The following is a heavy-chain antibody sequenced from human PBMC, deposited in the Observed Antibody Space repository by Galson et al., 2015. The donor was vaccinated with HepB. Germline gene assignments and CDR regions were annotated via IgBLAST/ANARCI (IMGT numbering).Heavy chain of an antibody. CDR3: ARMGGGVVVAAPPSTFDY. CDR2: IYYSGST. CDR1: GGSISSSSYY. D-gene: IGHD2-15*01. V-gene: IGHV4-39*01. J-gene: IGHJ4*02. Sequence: TCTVSGGSISSSSYYWGWIRQPPGKGLEWIGSIYYSGSTYYNPSLKSRVTISVDTSKNQFSLKLSSVTAADTAVYYCARMGGGVVVAAPPSTFDYWGQGTLVTVSS.